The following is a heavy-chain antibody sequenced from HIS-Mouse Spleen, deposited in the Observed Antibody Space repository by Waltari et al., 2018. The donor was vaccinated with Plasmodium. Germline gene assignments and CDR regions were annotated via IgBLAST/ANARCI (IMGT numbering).Heavy chain of an antibody. CDR2: ISYDGSNK. CDR3: AKDRRSSSWYVDY. D-gene: IGHD6-13*01. Sequence: QVQLVESGGGVVQPGRSLRFSCAASGFTFSRYGMHWVRQAPGKGLEWVAVISYDGSNKYYADSGKGRFTISRDNSKNTLYLQMNSLRAEDTAVYYCAKDRRSSSWYVDYWGQGTLVTVSS. J-gene: IGHJ4*02. V-gene: IGHV3-30*18. CDR1: GFTFSRYG.